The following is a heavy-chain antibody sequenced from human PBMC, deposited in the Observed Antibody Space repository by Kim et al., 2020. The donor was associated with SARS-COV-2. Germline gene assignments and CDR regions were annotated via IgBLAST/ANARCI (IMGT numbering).Heavy chain of an antibody. Sequence: GGSLRLSCAASGFSFSDYSMHWVRQALGKGLEWVAVISYDGSKTYYADSVKGRFTISRDNSKNTLYLQMNSLRAEDTAVYYCARPVRGVITYYFDYWGQGTLVTVSS. V-gene: IGHV3-30*04. CDR3: ARPVRGVITYYFDY. D-gene: IGHD3-10*01. CDR1: GFSFSDYS. J-gene: IGHJ4*02. CDR2: ISYDGSKT.